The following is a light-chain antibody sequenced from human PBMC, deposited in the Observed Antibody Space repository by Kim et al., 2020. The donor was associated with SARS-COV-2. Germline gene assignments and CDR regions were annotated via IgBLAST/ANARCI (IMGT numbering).Light chain of an antibody. Sequence: QAVVTQEPSLTVSPGGTVTLTCGSSFGAVTSYHYPYWFQQKPGQAPRTLIRDVERKYSWTPARFAGSLLGGKAALTLSGAQPEDEADYYCWVSYSGTSVLGGGTQLTVL. V-gene: IGLV7-46*01. CDR1: FGAVTSYHY. CDR2: DVE. CDR3: WVSYSGTSV. J-gene: IGLJ3*02.